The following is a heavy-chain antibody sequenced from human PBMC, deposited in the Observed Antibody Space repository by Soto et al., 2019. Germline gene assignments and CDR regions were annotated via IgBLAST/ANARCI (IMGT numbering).Heavy chain of an antibody. CDR3: TTSLPAAIYAFDI. J-gene: IGHJ3*02. V-gene: IGHV3-15*01. D-gene: IGHD2-2*01. Sequence: GGSLRLSCASSGFTFCNAWMGWVRQARGKGLEWVGRIKSKTDGGTTDDATPVKGRFTISRDDSTNRLYLLMNGLETEVTAVDYCTTSLPAAIYAFDIRGQGTMVTLSS. CDR1: GFTFCNAW. CDR2: IKSKTDGGTT.